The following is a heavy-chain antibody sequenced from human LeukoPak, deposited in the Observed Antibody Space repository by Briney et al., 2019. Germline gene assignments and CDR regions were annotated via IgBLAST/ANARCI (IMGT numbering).Heavy chain of an antibody. J-gene: IGHJ4*02. Sequence: PSETLSLTCTVSGGSVSSGNYYWSWIRQPPGKGLEWIGFMSNSGHTDSNASLKSRVTISVDTSKNQFSLKLKSVTAADTAVYYCARVSVAGTGPDYWGQGTLVAVSS. CDR1: GGSVSSGNYY. CDR2: MSNSGHT. CDR3: ARVSVAGTGPDY. V-gene: IGHV4-61*01. D-gene: IGHD6-13*01.